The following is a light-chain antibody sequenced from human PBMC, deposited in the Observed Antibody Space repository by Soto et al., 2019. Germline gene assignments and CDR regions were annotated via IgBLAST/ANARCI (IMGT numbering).Light chain of an antibody. CDR3: SSYTSDSTLV. CDR2: EVS. CDR1: SSDVGGFNY. Sequence: QSVLTQPASVSGSPGQSITISCTGTSSDVGGFNYVSWYQQHPGKAPKLVIYEVSYRPSGISNRFSASKSGNTASLTISGLQAEDEADYYCSSYTSDSTLVFGTGTKVTVL. J-gene: IGLJ1*01. V-gene: IGLV2-14*01.